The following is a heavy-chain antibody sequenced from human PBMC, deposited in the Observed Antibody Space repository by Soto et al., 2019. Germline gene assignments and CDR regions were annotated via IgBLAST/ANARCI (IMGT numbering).Heavy chain of an antibody. V-gene: IGHV4-30-4*01. Sequence: QVQLQESGPGLVKPSQTLSLTCTVSGVSISTADYFWGWIRQPPGKGLEWIGYIYYNGTTYLNPSLKGRLAISQDSSKNQFSLKVRSVTAADTAVYYCARRGVKTVTTPCDYWGQGTLVTFSS. CDR3: ARRGVKTVTTPCDY. D-gene: IGHD4-17*01. CDR1: GVSISTADYF. CDR2: IYYNGTT. J-gene: IGHJ4*02.